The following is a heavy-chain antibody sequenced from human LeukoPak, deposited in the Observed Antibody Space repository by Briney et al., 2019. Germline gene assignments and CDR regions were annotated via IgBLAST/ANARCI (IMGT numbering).Heavy chain of an antibody. CDR3: ARVSDYYDSSGYQRATSDWFDP. CDR2: IYYSGST. CDR1: GGSISSGDYY. V-gene: IGHV4-30-4*08. Sequence: SETLSLTCTVSGGSISSGDYYWSWIRQPPGKGLEWIGYIYYSGSTYYNPSLKSRVTISVDTSKNQFSLKLSSVTAAGTAVYYCARVSDYYDSSGYQRATSDWFDPWGQGTLVTVSS. J-gene: IGHJ5*02. D-gene: IGHD3-22*01.